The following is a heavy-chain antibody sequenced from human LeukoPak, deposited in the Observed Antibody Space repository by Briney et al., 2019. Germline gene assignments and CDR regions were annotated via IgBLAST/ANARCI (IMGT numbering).Heavy chain of an antibody. J-gene: IGHJ4*02. Sequence: PGESLRLSCAASGFTFSDYYMSWIRQAPGKGLEWISYISNSGSTIYYADSVKGRFTISRDNAKNSLFLQMNSLRADDKAVYYCARGRWQLVPFDYWGQGTLVTVSS. CDR3: ARGRWQLVPFDY. CDR1: GFTFSDYY. CDR2: ISNSGSTI. V-gene: IGHV3-11*04. D-gene: IGHD6-6*01.